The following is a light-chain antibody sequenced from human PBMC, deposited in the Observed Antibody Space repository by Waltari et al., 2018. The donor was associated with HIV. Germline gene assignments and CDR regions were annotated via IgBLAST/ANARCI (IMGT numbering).Light chain of an antibody. CDR2: AAS. CDR1: QAISSN. V-gene: IGKV1-9*01. Sequence: DIQLTQSPSFMSVSVGDRVTITCRASQAISSNLAWYQQKPGQAPTLLIYAASSLPSGVPSRFSGSGSGTEFTLTIRSLQPEDFATYYCQHLNSYPPFTFGPGTTVD. J-gene: IGKJ3*01. CDR3: QHLNSYPPFT.